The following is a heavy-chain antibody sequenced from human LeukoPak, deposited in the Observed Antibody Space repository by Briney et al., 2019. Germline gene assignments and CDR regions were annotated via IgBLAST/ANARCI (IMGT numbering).Heavy chain of an antibody. CDR3: ARQSYGSSYYFDY. J-gene: IGHJ4*02. D-gene: IGHD6-6*01. CDR1: GYTFNDYY. V-gene: IGHV1-2*02. CDR2: VNPNTGTT. Sequence: ASVKVSCKASGYTFNDYYIHWVRQAPGQGLEWMGWVNPNTGTTNYAQKFQGRVTLTRDTSISTAYMEPSSLTSDDTAVYYCARQSYGSSYYFDYWGQGTLVTVSS.